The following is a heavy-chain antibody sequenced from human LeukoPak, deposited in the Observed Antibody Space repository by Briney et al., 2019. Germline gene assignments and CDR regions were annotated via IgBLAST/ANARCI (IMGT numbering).Heavy chain of an antibody. CDR1: GFTVSSNY. CDR3: ARQDCSGGSCYRSPFDP. J-gene: IGHJ5*02. D-gene: IGHD2-15*01. CDR2: ISSSGSTI. Sequence: GGSLRLSCAASGFTVSSNYMSWVRQAPGKGLEWVSYISSSGSTIYYADSVKGRFTISRDNAKNSLYLQMNSLRAEDTAVYYCARQDCSGGSCYRSPFDPWGQGTLVTVSS. V-gene: IGHV3-11*04.